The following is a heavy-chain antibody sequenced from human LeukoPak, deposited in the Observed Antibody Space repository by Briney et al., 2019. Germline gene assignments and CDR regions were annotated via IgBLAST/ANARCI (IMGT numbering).Heavy chain of an antibody. V-gene: IGHV1-18*01. CDR1: GYTFTSYG. CDR3: ARDHSYYYDSSGSLDY. Sequence: ASVKVSCKASGYTFTSYGISWVRQAPGQGLEWMGWISAYNGNTNYAQKLQGRVAMTTDTSTSTAYMEPRSLRSDDTAVYCCARDHSYYYDSSGSLDYWGQGTLVTVSS. D-gene: IGHD3-22*01. CDR2: ISAYNGNT. J-gene: IGHJ4*02.